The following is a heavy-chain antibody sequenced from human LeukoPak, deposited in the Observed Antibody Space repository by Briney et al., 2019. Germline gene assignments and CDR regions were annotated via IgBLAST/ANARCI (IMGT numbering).Heavy chain of an antibody. CDR1: GYSISSGYY. V-gene: IGHV4-38-2*02. CDR3: ARAAPPGYYYDYYMDV. CDR2: IYHSGST. J-gene: IGHJ6*03. Sequence: SETLSLTCTVSGYSISSGYYWGWIRQPPGKGLEWIGSIYHSGSTYYNPSLKSRVTISVDTSKNQFSLKLSSVTAADTAVYFCARAAPPGYYYDYYMDVWGKGTTVTISS.